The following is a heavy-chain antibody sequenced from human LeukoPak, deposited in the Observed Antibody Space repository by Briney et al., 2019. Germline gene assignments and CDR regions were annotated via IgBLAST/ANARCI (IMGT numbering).Heavy chain of an antibody. CDR3: ARDGARWELLHWFDP. J-gene: IGHJ5*02. CDR1: GGSISSYY. D-gene: IGHD1-26*01. CDR2: IYYSGST. Sequence: SETLSLTCTVSGGSISSYYWSWIRQPPGKGLEWIGYIYYSGSTNYNPSLKSRVTISVDTSKNQFSLKLSSVTAADTAVYYCARDGARWELLHWFDPWGQGTLVTVSS. V-gene: IGHV4-59*01.